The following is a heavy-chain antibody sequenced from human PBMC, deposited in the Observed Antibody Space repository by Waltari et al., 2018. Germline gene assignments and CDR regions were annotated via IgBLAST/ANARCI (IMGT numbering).Heavy chain of an antibody. Sequence: QITLKESGPTLVKPTQTLTLTCTFSGFSLSTSGVGVGWIRQPPGKALEWLAVIYWNDAKRYSPYLKSRLTITKDTSKNQVVLTMTNMDPVDTATYYCAHPRFWVSYRPYYYDYWGQGTLVTVSS. V-gene: IGHV2-5*01. CDR3: AHPRFWVSYRPYYYDY. CDR1: GFSLSTSGVG. CDR2: IYWNDAK. J-gene: IGHJ4*02. D-gene: IGHD3-16*02.